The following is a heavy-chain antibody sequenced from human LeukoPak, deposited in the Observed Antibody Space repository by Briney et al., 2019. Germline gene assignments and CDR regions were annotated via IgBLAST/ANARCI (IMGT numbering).Heavy chain of an antibody. CDR2: INHSGST. V-gene: IGHV4-34*01. Sequence: AWETLSLTCAVYGGSFSGYYWSWIRQPPGKGLEWIGEINHSGSTNYNPSLKSRVTISVDTSKNQFSLKLSSVTAADTAVYYCAGARGYNGYDVWVQGALVTVSS. CDR1: GGSFSGYY. J-gene: IGHJ4*02. CDR3: AGARGYNGYDV. D-gene: IGHD5-12*01.